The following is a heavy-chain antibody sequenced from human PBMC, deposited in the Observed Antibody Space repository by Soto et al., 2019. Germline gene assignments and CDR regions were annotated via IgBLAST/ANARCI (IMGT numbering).Heavy chain of an antibody. CDR2: INPNSGGP. D-gene: IGHD6-19*01. V-gene: IGHV1-2*02. CDR1: GYTFTGYY. J-gene: IGHJ4*02. Sequence: QVQLVQSGAEVKKPGASVKVSCKASGYTFTGYYMHWVRQAPGQGLEWRGWINPNSGGPNYAQKFQGRVTMTRDTSISTASMELSRMRSADTAVYYCARERYSSCCWPDYWGQGTLVTVSS. CDR3: ARERYSSCCWPDY.